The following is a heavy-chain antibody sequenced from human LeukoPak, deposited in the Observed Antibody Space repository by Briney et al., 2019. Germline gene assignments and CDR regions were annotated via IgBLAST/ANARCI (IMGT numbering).Heavy chain of an antibody. Sequence: GGSLRLSCAASGFTFSDYDMNWVRQAPGKGLEWVSSISSSSIYVSYADSVKGRFTISRDNAKNSLYLQMNSLRDEDTAVCYCARDVAVAGTDFLPDYWGQGTLVTVSS. D-gene: IGHD6-19*01. J-gene: IGHJ4*02. CDR3: ARDVAVAGTDFLPDY. CDR1: GFTFSDYD. CDR2: ISSSSIYV. V-gene: IGHV3-21*01.